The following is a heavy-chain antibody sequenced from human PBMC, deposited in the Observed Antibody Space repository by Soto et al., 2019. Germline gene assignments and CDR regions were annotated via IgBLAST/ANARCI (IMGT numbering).Heavy chain of an antibody. CDR2: IQSGGTT. Sequence: EVQLVESGGGLVQPGGSLRLSCAASGFTVSSKYMTWVRQAPGKGLEWVSLIQSGGTTYYADYVKGRFTISRDTSENTLHLQMGSLRVEDTAVYYCARDDVLCDGGRCYGIPVDVWGKGNKVTVSS. CDR1: GFTVSSKY. J-gene: IGHJ6*04. V-gene: IGHV3-66*01. D-gene: IGHD2-15*01. CDR3: ARDDVLCDGGRCYGIPVDV.